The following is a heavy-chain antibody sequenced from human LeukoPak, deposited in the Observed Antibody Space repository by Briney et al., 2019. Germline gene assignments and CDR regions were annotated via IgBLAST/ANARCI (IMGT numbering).Heavy chain of an antibody. J-gene: IGHJ6*02. Sequence: ASVKVSCKASGYTFTGYYMHWVRQAPGQGREGMGWINPNSGGTNYAQKFQGRVTMTRDTSISTAYMELSRLRSDDTAVYYCARAYRASVYYGMDVWGQGTTVTVSS. D-gene: IGHD1-14*01. CDR2: INPNSGGT. CDR3: ARAYRASVYYGMDV. V-gene: IGHV1-2*02. CDR1: GYTFTGYY.